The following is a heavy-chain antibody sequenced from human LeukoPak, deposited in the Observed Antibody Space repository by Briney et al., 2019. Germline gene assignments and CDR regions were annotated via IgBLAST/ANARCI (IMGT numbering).Heavy chain of an antibody. V-gene: IGHV3-30*04. CDR2: ISYDGSNK. CDR1: GFTFSSYA. CDR3: ARGGYNWNEGPLFGAFDI. D-gene: IGHD1-1*01. J-gene: IGHJ3*02. Sequence: PGGSLRLSCAASGFTFSSYAMHWVRQAPGKGLEWVAVISYDGSNKHYADSVKGRFTISRDNSKNTLYLQMNSLRAEDTAVYYCARGGYNWNEGPLFGAFDIWGQGTMVTVSS.